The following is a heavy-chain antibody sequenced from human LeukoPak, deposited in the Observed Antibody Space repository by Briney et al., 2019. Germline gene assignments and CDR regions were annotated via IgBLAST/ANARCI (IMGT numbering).Heavy chain of an antibody. Sequence: ASVKVSCKASGYTFTTYGITWVRQAPGQGLEWMGWTSGYNGDTNYAQKLQGRVTMTTDTSTSTAYMEVRSLRSDDTAVYFCARVSIPAAAALWGQGTLVTVSS. V-gene: IGHV1-18*01. D-gene: IGHD6-13*01. CDR1: GYTFTTYG. J-gene: IGHJ4*02. CDR2: TSGYNGDT. CDR3: ARVSIPAAAAL.